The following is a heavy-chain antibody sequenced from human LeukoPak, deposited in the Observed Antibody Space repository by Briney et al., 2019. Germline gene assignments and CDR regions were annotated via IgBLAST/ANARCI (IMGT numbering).Heavy chain of an antibody. V-gene: IGHV3-33*01. J-gene: IGHJ4*02. CDR2: IWYDGSNK. D-gene: IGHD6-19*01. Sequence: GGSLRLSCAASGFTFSSYGMHWVRQAPGKGLEWVAVIWYDGSNKYYADSVKGRFTISRDNSKNTLYLQMNSLRAEDTAVYYCARQSSGWGMYYFDYWGQGTLVTVSS. CDR1: GFTFSSYG. CDR3: ARQSSGWGMYYFDY.